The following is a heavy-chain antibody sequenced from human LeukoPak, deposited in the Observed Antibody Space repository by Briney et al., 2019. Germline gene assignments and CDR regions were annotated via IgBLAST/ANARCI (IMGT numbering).Heavy chain of an antibody. CDR3: ARVWELSFDH. V-gene: IGHV3-53*01. D-gene: IGHD1-26*01. J-gene: IGHJ4*02. Sequence: PGGSLRLSCAASGFTVSTDHMSWVRQAPGKGLEWVAVSYSDDNGYYTESVKGRFIISRDNSKNALYLQMNSLRAKDTAIYYCARVWELSFDHWGQGALVTVSS. CDR2: SYSDDNG. CDR1: GFTVSTDH.